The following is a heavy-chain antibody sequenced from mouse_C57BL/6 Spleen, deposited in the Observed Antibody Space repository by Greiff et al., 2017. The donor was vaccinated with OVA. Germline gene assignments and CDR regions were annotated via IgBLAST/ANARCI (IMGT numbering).Heavy chain of an antibody. D-gene: IGHD2-4*01. J-gene: IGHJ3*01. CDR3: ARSDDYDAWFAY. CDR2: IDPSDSET. V-gene: IGHV1-52*01. CDR1: GYTFTSYW. Sequence: QVQLQQPGAELVRPGSSVKLSCKASGYTFTSYWMHWVKQRPIQGLEWIGNIDPSDSETHYNQKFKDKATLTVDKSSSTAYMQLSSLTSEDSAVYYCARSDDYDAWFAYWGQGTLVTVSA.